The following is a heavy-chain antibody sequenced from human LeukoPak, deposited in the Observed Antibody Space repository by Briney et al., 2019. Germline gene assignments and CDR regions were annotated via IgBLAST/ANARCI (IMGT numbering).Heavy chain of an antibody. CDR1: GFTFSSYS. V-gene: IGHV3-48*02. CDR2: ISGSSGSI. Sequence: GGSLRLSCAASGFTFSSYSMSWVRQAPGKGLEWISYISGSSGSIFYADSVKGRFTISRDIAQNSLYLQMNNLRDEDTAVYYCTRSVVVTAIPGYWGQGTLVIVSS. D-gene: IGHD2-21*02. CDR3: TRSVVVTAIPGY. J-gene: IGHJ4*02.